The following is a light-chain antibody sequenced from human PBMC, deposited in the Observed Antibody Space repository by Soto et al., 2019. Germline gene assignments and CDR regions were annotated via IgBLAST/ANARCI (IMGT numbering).Light chain of an antibody. CDR3: QQSSNWPSIT. CDR2: DAS. CDR1: QSVSSY. V-gene: IGKV3-11*01. Sequence: EIVLTQSPATLSLSPGERATLSCRASQSVSSYLAWYQQKPGQAPRLLIYDASNRATGIPARFSGSWSWTDFTLTISSLEPEDFAVYYCQQSSNWPSITFGQGTRLEIK. J-gene: IGKJ5*01.